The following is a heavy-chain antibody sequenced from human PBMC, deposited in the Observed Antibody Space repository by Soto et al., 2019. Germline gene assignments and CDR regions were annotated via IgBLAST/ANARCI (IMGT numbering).Heavy chain of an antibody. D-gene: IGHD2-15*01. CDR2: IYHSGST. Sequence: SSETLSLTCAVSGGSISSSNWWSWVRQPPGKGLEWIGEIYHSGSTNYNPSLKSRVTISVDKSKNQFSLKLSSVTAADTAVYYCARSDRTPRCSGGSCYWGFDPWGQGTLVTVSS. CDR1: GGSISSSNW. CDR3: ARSDRTPRCSGGSCYWGFDP. J-gene: IGHJ5*02. V-gene: IGHV4-4*02.